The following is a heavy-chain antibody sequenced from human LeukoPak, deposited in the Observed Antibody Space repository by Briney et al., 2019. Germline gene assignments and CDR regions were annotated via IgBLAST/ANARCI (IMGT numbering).Heavy chain of an antibody. CDR2: IYYSGST. CDR3: ARDSAVAGYYFDY. Sequence: SETLSLTCTVSDDSISSGGYYGGWIRQPPGKGLEWIGNIYYSGSTYYNPSLKSRVTISVDTSKNQFSLKLSSVTAADTAVYYCARDSAVAGYYFDYWGQGTLVTVSS. D-gene: IGHD6-19*01. J-gene: IGHJ4*02. CDR1: DDSISSGGYY. V-gene: IGHV4-39*07.